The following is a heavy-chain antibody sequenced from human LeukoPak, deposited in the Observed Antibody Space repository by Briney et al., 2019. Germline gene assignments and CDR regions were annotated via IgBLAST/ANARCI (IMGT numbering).Heavy chain of an antibody. V-gene: IGHV1-46*01. CDR2: INPSGGST. J-gene: IGHJ4*02. CDR1: GYIFISYY. D-gene: IGHD3-22*01. Sequence: ASVKVSCKASGYIFISYYMHWVRQAPGQGLEWMGIINPSGGSTSYVQNFQGRVTMTRDMSTSTVDMELSSLRSEDTAVYYCARAGDRSSYFSVFGDYWGQGTLVTVSS. CDR3: ARAGDRSSYFSVFGDY.